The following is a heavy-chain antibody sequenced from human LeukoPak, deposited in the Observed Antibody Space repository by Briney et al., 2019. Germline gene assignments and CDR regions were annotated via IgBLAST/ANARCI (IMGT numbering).Heavy chain of an antibody. CDR3: ARSTSEDYCSGGSCYSDAPNWFDP. CDR2: ISAYNGNT. Sequence: ASVKVSCKASGYTFTRCGITWMRQAPGQGLEWIGWISAYNGNTNYGQRLQGRVTMTTDTSTTTAYMELRSLRSDDTAVYYCARSTSEDYCSGGSCYSDAPNWFDPWGQGTLVTVSS. D-gene: IGHD2-15*01. CDR1: GYTFTRCG. J-gene: IGHJ5*02. V-gene: IGHV1-18*01.